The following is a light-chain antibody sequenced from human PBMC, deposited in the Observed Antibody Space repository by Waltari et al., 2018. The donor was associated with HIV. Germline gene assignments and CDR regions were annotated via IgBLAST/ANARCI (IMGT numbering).Light chain of an antibody. J-gene: IGKJ1*01. CDR1: QSISSW. CDR2: KAS. CDR3: QQYNSYSPWT. V-gene: IGKV1-5*03. Sequence: DIRMTQSPSTLSASVGDRVTITCWASQSISSWLAWYQQKPGKAPKLLIYKASSLESGVPSRFSGSGSGTEFTLTISSLQPDDFATYYCQQYNSYSPWTFGQGTKVEIK.